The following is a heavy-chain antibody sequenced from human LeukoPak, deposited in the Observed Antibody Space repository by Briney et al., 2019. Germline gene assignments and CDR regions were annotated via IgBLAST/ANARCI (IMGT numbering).Heavy chain of an antibody. CDR3: ARDSCYSNHEWSCWGY. CDR1: GYTFTSYG. J-gene: IGHJ4*02. D-gene: IGHD4-11*01. Sequence: ASVKVSCKASGYTFTSYGISWVRQAPGQGLEWMGWISAYNGNTNYVQKLQGRVTMTTDTSTSTAYMELRSLRSDDTAVYYCARDSCYSNHEWSCWGYWGQGTLVTVSS. CDR2: ISAYNGNT. V-gene: IGHV1-18*01.